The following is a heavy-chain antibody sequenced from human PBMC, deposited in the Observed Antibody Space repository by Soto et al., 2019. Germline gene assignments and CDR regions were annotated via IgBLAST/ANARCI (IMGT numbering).Heavy chain of an antibody. D-gene: IGHD2-15*01. V-gene: IGHV4-4*07. CDR2: FYSSGST. Sequence: TSETLSLTCTVSGDSISSYSWSWIRQPAGKGLEWLGRFYSSGSTNYNPSLKSRVTMSVDTSKNQFSLKLSSVTAADTAVYYCARDWVVAAAKGGWFDPWGQGTLVTVSS. J-gene: IGHJ5*02. CDR3: ARDWVVAAAKGGWFDP. CDR1: GDSISSYS.